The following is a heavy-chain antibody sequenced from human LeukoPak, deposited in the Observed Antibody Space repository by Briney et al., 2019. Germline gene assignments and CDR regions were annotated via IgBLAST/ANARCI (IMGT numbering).Heavy chain of an antibody. CDR3: AREGSSSLMIDY. CDR1: GGSFSGYY. J-gene: IGHJ4*02. V-gene: IGHV4-34*01. CDR2: INHSGST. Sequence: PSETLSLTCAVYGGSFSGYYWSWIRQPPGKGLEWIGEINHSGSTNYNPSLKSRVTISVDTSKNQFSLKLSSVTAADTAVYYCAREGSSSLMIDYWDQGTLVTVSS. D-gene: IGHD6-6*01.